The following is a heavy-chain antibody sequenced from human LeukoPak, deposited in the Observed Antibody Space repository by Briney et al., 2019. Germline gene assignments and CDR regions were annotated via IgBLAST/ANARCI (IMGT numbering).Heavy chain of an antibody. V-gene: IGHV3-15*01. Sequence: GGSLRLSCAASGFTFSNAWMSWVRQAPGKGLEWVGRIKSKTDGGTTDYAAPVKGRFTISRDDSKNTLYLQMNSLKTEDTAVYYCAKDGKYCSSTSCYMVSYYFDYWGQGTLVTVSS. J-gene: IGHJ4*02. CDR3: AKDGKYCSSTSCYMVSYYFDY. CDR2: IKSKTDGGTT. D-gene: IGHD2-2*02. CDR1: GFTFSNAW.